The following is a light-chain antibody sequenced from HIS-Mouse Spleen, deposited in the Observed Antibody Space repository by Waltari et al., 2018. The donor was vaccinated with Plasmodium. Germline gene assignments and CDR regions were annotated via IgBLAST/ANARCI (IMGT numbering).Light chain of an antibody. V-gene: IGLV2-23*01. Sequence: QSALTQPTSVSGSPGQSITISCTGTSSDVGSYNLVSWYQQNPGKAPKLMIYEGSKRPSGVSNRFSGSKSGNTASLTISGLQAEDEADYYCCSYAGSRMVFGGGTKLTVL. CDR2: EGS. J-gene: IGLJ2*01. CDR1: SSDVGSYNL. CDR3: CSYAGSRMV.